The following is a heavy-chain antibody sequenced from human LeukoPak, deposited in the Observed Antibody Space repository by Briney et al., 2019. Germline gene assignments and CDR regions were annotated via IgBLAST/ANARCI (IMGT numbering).Heavy chain of an antibody. J-gene: IGHJ4*02. Sequence: SETLSLTCAVYGGSFRGYYWSWIRQPPGKGLEWIGEINHSGSANYNPSLKSRVTISLDTSKNQFSLKLSSVTAADTAVYYCARGQGTVTTHWGQGTLVTVSS. CDR2: INHSGSA. CDR3: ARGQGTVTTH. D-gene: IGHD4-17*01. V-gene: IGHV4-34*01. CDR1: GGSFRGYY.